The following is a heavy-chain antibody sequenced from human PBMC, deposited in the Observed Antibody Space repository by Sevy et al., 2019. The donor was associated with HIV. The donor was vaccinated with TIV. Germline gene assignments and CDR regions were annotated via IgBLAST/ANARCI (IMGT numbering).Heavy chain of an antibody. J-gene: IGHJ4*02. CDR3: AKGDTSGWYAAGYYYFDY. V-gene: IGHV3-9*01. D-gene: IGHD6-19*01. Sequence: GGSLRLSCAASGFTFDDYAMHWVRQAPGKGLEWVSGISWNSGTIGYADSVKGRFTISRDNAKNSLYLQMNSLRREDTALYFCAKGDTSGWYAAGYYYFDYWGQGALVTVS. CDR1: GFTFDDYA. CDR2: ISWNSGTI.